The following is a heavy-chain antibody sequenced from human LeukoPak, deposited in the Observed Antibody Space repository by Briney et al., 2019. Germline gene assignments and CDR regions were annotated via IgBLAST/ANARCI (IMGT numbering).Heavy chain of an antibody. J-gene: IGHJ4*02. D-gene: IGHD2-15*01. CDR1: GGSISSYY. CDR2: IYYSGST. Sequence: PSETLSLACTVSGGSISSYYWSWIRQPPGKGLEWIGYIYYSGSTNYNPSLKSRVTISVDTSKNQFSLKLSSVSAADTAVYYCARGGGDCSGGSCYSLDYWGQGTLVTVSS. V-gene: IGHV4-59*01. CDR3: ARGGGDCSGGSCYSLDY.